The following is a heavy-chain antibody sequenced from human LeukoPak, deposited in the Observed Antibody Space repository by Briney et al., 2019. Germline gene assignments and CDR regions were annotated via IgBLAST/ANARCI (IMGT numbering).Heavy chain of an antibody. CDR1: GFIFSRNN. CDR2: ISSSGTTI. CDR3: ACARTGGAYFDY. D-gene: IGHD1-1*01. V-gene: IGHV3-48*02. J-gene: IGHJ4*02. Sequence: QAGGSLRLSCAASGFIFSRNNMNWVRQAPGKGLEWVSYISSSGTTIYYADSVKGRFTISRDNAKNSLYLQMNSLRDEDTAVYYCACARTGGAYFDYWGQGTLATVSS.